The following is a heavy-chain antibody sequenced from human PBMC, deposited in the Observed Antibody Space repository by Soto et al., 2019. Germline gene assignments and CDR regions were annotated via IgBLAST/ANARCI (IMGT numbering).Heavy chain of an antibody. CDR1: GGSISSYY. J-gene: IGHJ4*02. D-gene: IGHD6-19*01. CDR2: IYYSGST. V-gene: IGHV4-59*01. Sequence: SETLSLTCTVSGGSISSYYWSWIRQPPGKGLEWIGYIYYSGSTNYNPSLKSRVTISVDTSKNQFSLKLSSVTAADTAVYYCARDRGYSSAWFDYWGQGTLVTVSS. CDR3: ARDRGYSSAWFDY.